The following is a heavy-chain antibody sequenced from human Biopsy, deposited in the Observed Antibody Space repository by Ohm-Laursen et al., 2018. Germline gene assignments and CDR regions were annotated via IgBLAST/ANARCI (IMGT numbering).Heavy chain of an antibody. Sequence: GASVKVSCKVSGYTFTTYYIHWVRQAPGQGLEWMGIINPGGNSTAYTQNFQGRVTMTWDTSTTTVYMELSSLRSEDTAVYYCAADINVWNVNYWGQGTQVTVSS. CDR1: GYTFTTYY. D-gene: IGHD1-1*01. CDR3: AADINVWNVNY. J-gene: IGHJ4*02. V-gene: IGHV1-46*01. CDR2: INPGGNST.